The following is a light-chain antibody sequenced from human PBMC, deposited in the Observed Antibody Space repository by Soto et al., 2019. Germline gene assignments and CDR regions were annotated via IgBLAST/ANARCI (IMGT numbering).Light chain of an antibody. CDR3: MQALQTPIT. Sequence: DIVMTQSPLSLPVTPGEPASISCRSSQSLLHSNGYNYLDWYLQKPGQSPQLLIYLGSSRASGVPDRFSGSESGTDFTLNISRVEAEDVGIYYCMQALQTPITFGQGTRREIK. CDR2: LGS. CDR1: QSLLHSNGYNY. V-gene: IGKV2-28*01. J-gene: IGKJ5*01.